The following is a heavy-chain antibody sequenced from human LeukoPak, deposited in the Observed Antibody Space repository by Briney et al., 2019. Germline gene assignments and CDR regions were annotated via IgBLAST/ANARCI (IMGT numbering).Heavy chain of an antibody. V-gene: IGHV1-69*05. CDR2: IIPIFGTA. CDR3: ARHPITGSGITKYYFDY. D-gene: IGHD1-20*01. J-gene: IGHJ4*02. CDR1: GGTFSSYA. Sequence: SVKVCCMASGGTFSSYAISWVRQAPGQGLEWMGGIIPIFGTANYAQKFQGRVTITTDESTSTAYMELSSLRSEDTAVYYCARHPITGSGITKYYFDYWGQGTLVTVSS.